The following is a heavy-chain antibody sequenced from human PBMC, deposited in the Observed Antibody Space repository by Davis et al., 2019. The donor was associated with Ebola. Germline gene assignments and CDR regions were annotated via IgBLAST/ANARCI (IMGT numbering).Heavy chain of an antibody. V-gene: IGHV4-34*01. CDR2: INHSGST. J-gene: IGHJ5*02. D-gene: IGHD2-8*01. CDR1: GGSFSGYY. CDR3: ARGDIVLMVYATTRVHVRFDP. Sequence: SETLSLTCAVHGGSFSGYYWSWIRQPPGKGLEWIGEINHSGSTNYNPSLKSRVTISVDTSKNQFSLKLSSVTAADTAVYYCARGDIVLMVYATTRVHVRFDPWGQGTLVTVSS.